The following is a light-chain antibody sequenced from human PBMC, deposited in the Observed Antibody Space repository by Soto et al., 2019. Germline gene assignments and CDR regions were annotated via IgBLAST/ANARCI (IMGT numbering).Light chain of an antibody. Sequence: QSALTQPASVSGSPGQSITISCTGSSSDVGGYKYVSWYQQRPGKAPKLMIYDVSYRPSGVSNRFSGSKSGKTASLIISGLQAEDEADYYCSSYTRNGPRVFGGGTKLTVL. CDR1: SSDVGGYKY. CDR2: DVS. V-gene: IGLV2-14*01. CDR3: SSYTRNGPRV. J-gene: IGLJ2*01.